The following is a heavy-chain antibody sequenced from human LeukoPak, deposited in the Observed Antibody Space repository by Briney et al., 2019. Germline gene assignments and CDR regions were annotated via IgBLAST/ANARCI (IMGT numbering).Heavy chain of an antibody. J-gene: IGHJ3*02. CDR1: GFTFSSHS. V-gene: IGHV3-21*01. D-gene: IGHD1-26*01. CDR3: ARRYSGSYGAFDI. Sequence: GGSLRLSCAASGFTFSSHSMNWVRQAPGKGLEWVSSISSSSSYIYYADSVKGRFTISRDNAKNSLYLQMNSLRAEDTAVYYCARRYSGSYGAFDIWGQGTMVTVSP. CDR2: ISSSSSYI.